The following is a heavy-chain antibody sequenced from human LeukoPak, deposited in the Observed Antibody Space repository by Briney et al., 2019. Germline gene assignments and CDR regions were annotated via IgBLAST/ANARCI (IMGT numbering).Heavy chain of an antibody. CDR3: ARVAGRYYDSSGYYYSGWFDP. CDR1: GGSISSYY. V-gene: IGHV4-4*07. Sequence: SETLSLTCTVSGGSISSYYWSWIRQPAGEGLEWIGRFYTSGSTNYNPSLKSRVTMSVDTSKNQFSLKLSSVTAADTAVYYCARVAGRYYDSSGYYYSGWFDPWGQGTLVTVSS. J-gene: IGHJ5*02. D-gene: IGHD3-22*01. CDR2: FYTSGST.